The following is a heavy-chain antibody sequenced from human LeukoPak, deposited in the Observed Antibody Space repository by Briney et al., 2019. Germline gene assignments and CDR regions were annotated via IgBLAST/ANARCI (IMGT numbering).Heavy chain of an antibody. Sequence: SETLSLTCTVSGGSISSSSYYWGWIRQPPGKGLEWIGSIYYSGSTYYNPSLKSRVTISVDTSKNQFSLKLSSVTAADTAVYYCARHSARITIFGVVLDYWGQGTLVTVSS. V-gene: IGHV4-39*01. CDR1: GGSISSSSYY. J-gene: IGHJ4*02. D-gene: IGHD3-3*01. CDR3: ARHSARITIFGVVLDY. CDR2: IYYSGST.